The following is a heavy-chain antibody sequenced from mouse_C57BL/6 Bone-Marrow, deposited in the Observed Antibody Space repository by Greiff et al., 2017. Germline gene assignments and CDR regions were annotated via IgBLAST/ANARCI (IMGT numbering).Heavy chain of an antibody. CDR2: ISSGGSYT. V-gene: IGHV5-6*02. J-gene: IGHJ2*01. Sequence: EVKLVESGGDLVKPGGSLKLSCAASGFTFSSYGMSWVRQTPDKRLEWVATISSGGSYTYYPDSVKGRFTISRDNAKNTLYLKMSSLKSEDTAMYYCARHAYDGYLYYFDYWGQGTTLTVSS. CDR1: GFTFSSYG. D-gene: IGHD2-3*01. CDR3: ARHAYDGYLYYFDY.